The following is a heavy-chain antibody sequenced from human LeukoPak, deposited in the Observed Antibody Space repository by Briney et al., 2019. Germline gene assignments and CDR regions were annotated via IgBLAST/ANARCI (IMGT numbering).Heavy chain of an antibody. J-gene: IGHJ3*02. CDR1: GFTFDDYA. Sequence: GGSLRLSCAASGFTFDDYAMHWVRQAPGKGLEWVSGISWNSGSIGYADSVKGRFTISRDNAKNSLYLQMNSLSADDTALYYCAKVLMRTYDAFDIWGQGTMVTVSS. V-gene: IGHV3-9*01. CDR3: AKVLMRTYDAFDI. D-gene: IGHD2-8*01. CDR2: ISWNSGSI.